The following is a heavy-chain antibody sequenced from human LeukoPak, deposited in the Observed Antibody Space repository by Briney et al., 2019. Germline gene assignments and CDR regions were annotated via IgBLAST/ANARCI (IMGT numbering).Heavy chain of an antibody. Sequence: SETLSLTCAVSGGSISSSNWWSWVRQPPGKGLEWIGEMYPSGSTNYNPSLKSRVTISIDKSKNQFSLKLTSVTAADTAVYYCARIGSSWYTPDWFDPWGQGTLVTVSS. CDR3: ARIGSSWYTPDWFDP. CDR2: MYPSGST. CDR1: GGSISSSNW. D-gene: IGHD6-13*01. V-gene: IGHV4-4*02. J-gene: IGHJ5*02.